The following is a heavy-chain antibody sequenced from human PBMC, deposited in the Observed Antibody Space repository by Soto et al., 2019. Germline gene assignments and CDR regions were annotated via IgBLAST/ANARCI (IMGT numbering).Heavy chain of an antibody. CDR3: ATHYRYCSGGSCYLGNWLDP. CDR1: GYTLTELS. J-gene: IGHJ5*02. Sequence: ASVKVSCKVSGYTLTELSMHWVRQAPGKGLEWMGGFDPEDGETIYAQKFQGRVTMTEDTSTDTAYMELSSLRSEDTAVYYCATHYRYCSGGSCYLGNWLDPWGQGTLVTVSS. V-gene: IGHV1-24*01. CDR2: FDPEDGET. D-gene: IGHD2-15*01.